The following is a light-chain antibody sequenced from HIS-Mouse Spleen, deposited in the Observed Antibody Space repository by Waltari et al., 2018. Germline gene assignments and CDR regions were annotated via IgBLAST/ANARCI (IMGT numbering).Light chain of an antibody. CDR3: YSTDSSGNHRV. Sequence: SYELTQPPSVSVSPGQPARITCSVDALPNKYAYCYQQKSGQAPVLVIYEDSKRPSGIPERFSGSSSGTMATLTISGAQVEDEADYYCYSTDSSGNHRVFGGGTKLTVL. V-gene: IGLV3-10*01. J-gene: IGLJ2*01. CDR2: EDS. CDR1: ALPNKY.